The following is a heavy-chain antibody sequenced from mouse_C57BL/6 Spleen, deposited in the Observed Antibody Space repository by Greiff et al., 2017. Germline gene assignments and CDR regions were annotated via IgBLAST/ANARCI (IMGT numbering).Heavy chain of an antibody. Sequence: EVQVVESGGGLVKPGGSLKLSCAASGFTFSDYGMHWVRQAPEKGLAWVAYISSGSSTIYYADTVKGRFTISRDNAKNTLFLQMTSLRSEDTAMYYCARILGGYDFAMDYWGQGTSVTVSS. V-gene: IGHV5-17*01. J-gene: IGHJ4*01. CDR1: GFTFSDYG. CDR2: ISSGSSTI. CDR3: ARILGGYDFAMDY. D-gene: IGHD2-2*01.